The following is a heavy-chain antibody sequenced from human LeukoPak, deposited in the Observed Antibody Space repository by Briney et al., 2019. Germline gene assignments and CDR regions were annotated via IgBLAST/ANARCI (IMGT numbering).Heavy chain of an antibody. D-gene: IGHD6-13*01. CDR1: GGSFSGYY. Sequence: SETLSLTCAVYGGSFSGYYWSWIRQPPGKGLEWIGEINHSGSTNYNPSLKSRVTISVDTSKNQFSLKLSSVTAADTAVYYCASSSSWYDRSWFDPWGQGTLVTVSS. J-gene: IGHJ5*02. CDR3: ASSSSWYDRSWFDP. V-gene: IGHV4-34*01. CDR2: INHSGST.